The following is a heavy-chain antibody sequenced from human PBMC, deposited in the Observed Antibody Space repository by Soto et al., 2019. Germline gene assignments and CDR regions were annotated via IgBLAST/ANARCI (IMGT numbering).Heavy chain of an antibody. J-gene: IGHJ4*02. D-gene: IGHD3-16*01. CDR2: IIPIFGTA. Sequence: QVQLVQSGAEVKKPGSSVKVSCKASGGTFSSYAISWVRQAPGQGLEWMGGIIPIFGTANYAQKFQGRVTINADESTGTACMERGSVRSEGSALYYCASFLGGGDYDYVWGSYTYDYWGQGTLVTVSS. V-gene: IGHV1-69*01. CDR3: ASFLGGGDYDYVWGSYTYDY. CDR1: GGTFSSYA.